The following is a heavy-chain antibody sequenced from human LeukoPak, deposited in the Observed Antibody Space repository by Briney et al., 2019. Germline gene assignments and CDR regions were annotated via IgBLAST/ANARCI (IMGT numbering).Heavy chain of an antibody. V-gene: IGHV1-18*01. CDR2: ISAYNGNT. J-gene: IGHJ4*02. Sequence: ASVKVSCKASGYTFTSYGISWVRQAPGQGLEWMGWISAYNGNTNYAQKLQGRVTMTTDTSTSTAYMELRSLRSDDTAVYYCARDGHTVVGATISPWVPRFGYWGQGTLVTVSS. CDR3: ARDGHTVVGATISPWVPRFGY. D-gene: IGHD1-26*01. CDR1: GYTFTSYG.